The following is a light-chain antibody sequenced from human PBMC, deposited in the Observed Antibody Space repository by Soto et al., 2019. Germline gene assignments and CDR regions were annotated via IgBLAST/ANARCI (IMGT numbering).Light chain of an antibody. J-gene: IGLJ1*01. CDR3: SSYTSSSTSV. CDR1: STDIGRYNY. Sequence: QSVLTQPASVSGSPGQSITISCTGTSTDIGRYNYVSWYQQHPGKAPKLMIYDVSNRPSGVSNRFSGSKSGNTASLTISGLQAEDEADYYCSSYTSSSTSVFGTGTKLTVL. V-gene: IGLV2-14*03. CDR2: DVS.